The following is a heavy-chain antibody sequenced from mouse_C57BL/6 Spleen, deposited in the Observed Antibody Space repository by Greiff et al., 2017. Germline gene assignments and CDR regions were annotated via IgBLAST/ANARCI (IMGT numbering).Heavy chain of an antibody. CDR3: TREGYGGAMDY. Sequence: EVQRVESGEGLVKPGGSLKLSCEASGFTFSSYAMSWVRQTPGKRLEWVAYISSGGDDIYYVDTVKGRFTISRDNARNTPYLQMSSLKSEDTAMYYCTREGYGGAMDYWGQGTSVTVSS. CDR2: ISSGGDDI. D-gene: IGHD1-1*02. CDR1: GFTFSSYA. J-gene: IGHJ4*01. V-gene: IGHV5-9-1*02.